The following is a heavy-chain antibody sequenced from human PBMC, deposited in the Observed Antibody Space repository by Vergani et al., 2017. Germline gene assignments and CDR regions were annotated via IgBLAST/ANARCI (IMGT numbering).Heavy chain of an antibody. J-gene: IGHJ4*02. CDR1: GGTFSSYT. CDR3: ARQTYCSGGSSYGSSDY. D-gene: IGHD2-15*01. V-gene: IGHV1-69*02. CDR2: IIPILGIA. Sequence: QVQLVQSGAEVKKPGSSVKVSCKASGGTFSSYTISWVRQAPGQGLEWMGRIIPILGIANYAQKFQGRVTITADKSTSTAYMELSSLRSEDTAVYYCARQTYCSGGSSYGSSDYWGQGTLVAVSA.